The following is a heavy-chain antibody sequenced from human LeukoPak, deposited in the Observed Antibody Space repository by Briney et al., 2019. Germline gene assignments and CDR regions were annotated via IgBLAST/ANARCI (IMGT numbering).Heavy chain of an antibody. V-gene: IGHV6-1*01. J-gene: IGHJ3*01. CDR2: TYYRSQWRS. CDR3: AGGYAFDV. CDR1: GDSVSNSDYA. Sequence: SQTLSLTCVISGDSVSNSDYAWNWIRQSPSRGLEWLGRTYYRSQWRSDYARSVMGRISVDPDTSKNHFSLHLRSVPPDDTAIYYCAGGYAFDVWSQGTMVTVSS.